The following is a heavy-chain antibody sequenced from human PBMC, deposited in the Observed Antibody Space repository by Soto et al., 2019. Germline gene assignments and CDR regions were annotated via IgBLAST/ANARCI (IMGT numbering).Heavy chain of an antibody. CDR3: ARLDRNCNYGPNYCYD. CDR2: IYSSGIT. J-gene: IGHJ4*02. V-gene: IGHV4-31*01. D-gene: IGHD1-7*01. Sequence: PSETRSLPCTVSGRSPSSGGYYWSWIHQHPGKGLEWLGYIYSSGITYYKPSLKSLVTISVDTSKNQFSLKLSSVTAWDTAVYYRARLDRNCNYGPNYCYDWRQISLFIVS. CDR1: GRSPSSGGYY.